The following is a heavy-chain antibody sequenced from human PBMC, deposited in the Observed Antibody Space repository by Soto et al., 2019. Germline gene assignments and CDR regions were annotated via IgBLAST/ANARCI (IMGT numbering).Heavy chain of an antibody. CDR1: GFTFSDFY. J-gene: IGHJ4*02. V-gene: IGHV3-11*01. CDR3: ARIWGGGGYALIY. D-gene: IGHD2-8*01. CDR2: ISSSGTTT. Sequence: QVQLVESGGGLVKPGGSLRLSCTASGFTFSDFYMSWIRQAPGKGLEWISYISSSGTTTYYTDSVTGRITISRDNAKNSMYLQITTLRDEDTAVYYCARIWGGGGYALIYWGQGTLVTVSS.